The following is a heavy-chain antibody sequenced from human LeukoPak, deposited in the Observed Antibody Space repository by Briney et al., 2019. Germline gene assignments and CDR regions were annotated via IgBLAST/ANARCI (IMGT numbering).Heavy chain of an antibody. CDR2: LYNDAFDSAT. V-gene: IGHV3-53*01. CDR3: AREIGGGLHYFHS. D-gene: IGHD1-26*01. J-gene: IGHJ4*02. Sequence: PGGSLRLSCVGSVFTVSSSFMSWVRQAPGKGLEWVSNLYNDAFDSATHYADSVEGRFTISRDNSQNTLYLQMNSLRAEDTAMYYCAREIGGGLHYFHSWGQGTPVTVSS. CDR1: VFTVSSSF.